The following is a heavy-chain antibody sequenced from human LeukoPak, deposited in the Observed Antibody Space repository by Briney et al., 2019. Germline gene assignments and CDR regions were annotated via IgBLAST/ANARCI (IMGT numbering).Heavy chain of an antibody. CDR1: GFTFSTYT. CDR3: AIGDFGDYVVDY. Sequence: GGSLRLSCAASGFTFSTYTMNWVRQAPGKGLEWVSYISSSGSTIYYADSVKGRFTISRDNAKNSLYLQMDSLRAEDTAVYYCAIGDFGDYVVDYWSQGTLVTVSS. J-gene: IGHJ4*02. V-gene: IGHV3-48*04. D-gene: IGHD4-17*01. CDR2: ISSSGSTI.